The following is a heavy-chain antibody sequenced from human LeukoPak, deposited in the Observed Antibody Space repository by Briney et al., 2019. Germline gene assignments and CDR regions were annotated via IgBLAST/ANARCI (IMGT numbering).Heavy chain of an antibody. CDR2: ISWNSGRI. V-gene: IGHV3-9*01. J-gene: IGHJ4*02. CDR1: GFNFDDHA. Sequence: GGSLRLSCVASGFNFDDHAMNWVRQGPGKGLEWVSGISWNSGRIDYADSVKGRFTISRDNSKNTLFLQMNSLRGEDTAVYFCAKRVSYSSSWPSFDYWGQGTLVTVSS. CDR3: AKRVSYSSSWPSFDY. D-gene: IGHD6-13*01.